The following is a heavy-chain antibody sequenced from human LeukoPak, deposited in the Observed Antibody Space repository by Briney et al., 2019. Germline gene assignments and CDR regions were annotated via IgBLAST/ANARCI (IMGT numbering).Heavy chain of an antibody. CDR2: MNPNSGNT. Sequence: GASVKVSCKASGYTFTSYDINWVRQATGQGLEWMGWMNPNSGNTGYAQKFQGRVTMTRNNSISPAYMELSSLRSEDTAVYYCALAPAAGIFDYWGQGTLVTVSS. D-gene: IGHD6-13*01. CDR3: ALAPAAGIFDY. J-gene: IGHJ4*02. CDR1: GYTFTSYD. V-gene: IGHV1-8*01.